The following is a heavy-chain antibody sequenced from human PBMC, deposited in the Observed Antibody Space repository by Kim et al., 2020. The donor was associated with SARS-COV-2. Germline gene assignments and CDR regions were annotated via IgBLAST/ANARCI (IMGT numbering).Heavy chain of an antibody. V-gene: IGHV4-59*08. CDR3: AGQGDGYNPLTWFER. Sequence: SETLSLTCTVSGGSISSYYWSWIRQPPGKGLEWIGYIYYSGSTNYNPSLKSRVTISVDTSKNQFSLKLSSVTAADTAVYYCAGQGDGYNPLTWFERWGQGTLVTVSS. J-gene: IGHJ5*02. CDR2: IYYSGST. CDR1: GGSISSYY. D-gene: IGHD5-12*01.